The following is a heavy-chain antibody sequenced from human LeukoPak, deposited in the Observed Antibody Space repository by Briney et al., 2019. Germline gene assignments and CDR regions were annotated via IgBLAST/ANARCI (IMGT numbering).Heavy chain of an antibody. V-gene: IGHV4-61*02. CDR2: IYTSGST. J-gene: IGHJ3*02. CDR3: ARAEVTEDAFDI. Sequence: SQTLSLTCTVSGGSISSGSYYWSWIRQPAGKGLEWIGRIYTSGSTNYNPSLKSRVTISVDTSKNQFSLKLCSVTVADTAVYYCARAEVTEDAFDIWGQGTMVAVSS. D-gene: IGHD2-21*02. CDR1: GGSISSGSYY.